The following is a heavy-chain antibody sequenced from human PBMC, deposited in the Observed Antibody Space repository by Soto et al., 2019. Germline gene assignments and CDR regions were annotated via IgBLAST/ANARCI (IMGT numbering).Heavy chain of an antibody. CDR1: GGTFSSYT. Sequence: QVQLVQSGAEVKKPGSSVKVSCKASGGTFSSYTISWVRQAPGQGLEWMGRIIPILGIANYAQKFQGRVTITADKSTSTAYRELSSLRSEDTAVYYCAVICSSTSCYERGAFDIWGQGTMVTVSS. D-gene: IGHD2-2*01. V-gene: IGHV1-69*02. CDR3: AVICSSTSCYERGAFDI. J-gene: IGHJ3*02. CDR2: IIPILGIA.